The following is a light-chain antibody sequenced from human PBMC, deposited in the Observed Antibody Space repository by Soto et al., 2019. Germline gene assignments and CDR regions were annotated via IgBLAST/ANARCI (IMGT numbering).Light chain of an antibody. J-gene: IGLJ3*02. CDR2: EVS. CDR3: SSYAGSSGV. V-gene: IGLV2-23*02. CDR1: SSDVGSYNL. Sequence: QSALTQPASVSGSPGQSITISCTGTSSDVGSYNLVSWYQQHPGKAPKLMIYEVSKRPSGVSNRFSGSKSGNTASLTISGLHAEDEADYYCSSYAGSSGVFGGGTKLTVL.